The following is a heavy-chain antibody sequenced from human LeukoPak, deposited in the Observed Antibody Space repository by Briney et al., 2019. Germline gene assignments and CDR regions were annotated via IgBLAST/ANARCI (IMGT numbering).Heavy chain of an antibody. CDR3: ARDANDYASPPDY. CDR1: GGSFSGYY. J-gene: IGHJ4*02. V-gene: IGHV4-34*01. Sequence: SETLSLTCAVYGGSFSGYYWSWIRQPPGKGLEWIGEINHSGSTNYNPSLKSRVTISVDTSKNQFSLKLSSVTAADTAVYYCARDANDYASPPDYWGQGTLVTVSS. D-gene: IGHD3-16*01. CDR2: INHSGST.